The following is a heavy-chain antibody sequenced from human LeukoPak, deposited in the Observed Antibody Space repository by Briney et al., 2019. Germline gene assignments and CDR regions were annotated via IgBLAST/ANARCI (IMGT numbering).Heavy chain of an antibody. CDR2: VSPNSGNT. Sequence: ASVKVSCKASGYTFTSYDINWVRQATGQGLEWMGWVSPNSGNTGYAQKFQGRLTMTRNTAINTAYMELSGLRSEDTAVYYCARESGDILVVPYYWGQGTLVTVSS. CDR3: ARESGDILVVPYY. CDR1: GYTFTSYD. V-gene: IGHV1-8*01. J-gene: IGHJ4*02. D-gene: IGHD2-2*01.